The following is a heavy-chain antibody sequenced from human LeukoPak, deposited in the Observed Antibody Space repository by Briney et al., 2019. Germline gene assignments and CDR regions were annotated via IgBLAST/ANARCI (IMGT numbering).Heavy chain of an antibody. CDR3: AWYSGSNSNPFDY. Sequence: SETLSLTCAVYGESFKDYYWNWIRQPPGKGLEWIGEINHSGSSNYNPSLKSRVTISVDTSKNQFSLKLSSVTAADTALYYCAWYSGSNSNPFDYWGQGILVTVSS. CDR1: GESFKDYY. CDR2: INHSGSS. J-gene: IGHJ4*02. V-gene: IGHV4-34*01. D-gene: IGHD1-26*01.